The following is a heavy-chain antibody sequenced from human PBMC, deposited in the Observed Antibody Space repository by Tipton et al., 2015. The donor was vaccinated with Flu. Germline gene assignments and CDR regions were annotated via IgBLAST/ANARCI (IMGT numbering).Heavy chain of an antibody. Sequence: TLSLTCTVSGGSISSYYWSWIRQPPGKGLEWIGYIYYSRSTNYNPSLKSRVTISVDTSKNQFSLKLSSVTAADTAVYYCAREIARGWYGDNWFDPWGQGTLVTVSS. CDR1: GGSISSYY. CDR3: AREIARGWYGDNWFDP. D-gene: IGHD6-19*01. CDR2: IYYSRST. J-gene: IGHJ5*02. V-gene: IGHV4-59*01.